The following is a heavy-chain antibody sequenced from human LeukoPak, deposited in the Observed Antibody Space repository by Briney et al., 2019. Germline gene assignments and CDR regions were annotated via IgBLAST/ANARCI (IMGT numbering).Heavy chain of an antibody. CDR3: ARERLGAIHNWFDP. Sequence: GGSLRLSCAASGFTFSNYGMHWVRQAPGKGLEWVAVIWYRGSNKYYADSVKGRFTISRDNSKNTLYLQMNSLRAEDTAVYYCARERLGAIHNWFDPWGQGTLVTVSS. CDR2: IWYRGSNK. CDR1: GFTFSNYG. D-gene: IGHD1-26*01. V-gene: IGHV3-33*08. J-gene: IGHJ5*02.